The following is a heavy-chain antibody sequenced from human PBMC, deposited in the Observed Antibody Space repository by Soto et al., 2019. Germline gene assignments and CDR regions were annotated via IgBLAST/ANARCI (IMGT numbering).Heavy chain of an antibody. CDR1: GFTFSDYY. D-gene: IGHD2-21*02. V-gene: IGHV3-11*01. CDR2: ISSSGSTI. Sequence: QVQLVESGGGLVKPGGSLRLSCAASGFTFSDYYRSWIRQAPGKGLEWVSYISSSGSTIYYADSVKGRLTNSRDNAKNSLYLQMTSLRAEDTAVYYCARGRACCQDYYYGTDVWGHGTTVTVSS. J-gene: IGHJ6*02. CDR3: ARGRACCQDYYYGTDV.